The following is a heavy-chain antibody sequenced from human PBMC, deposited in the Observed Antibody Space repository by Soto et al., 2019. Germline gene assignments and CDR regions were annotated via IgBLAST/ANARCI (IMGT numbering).Heavy chain of an antibody. CDR1: GGSISSSSYY. J-gene: IGHJ6*02. Sequence: SETLSLTCTVSGGSISSSSYYWGWIRQPPGKGLEWIGSIYYSGSTYYNPSLKSRVTISVDTSKSQFSLKLSSVTAADTAVYYCARHYDTAMAYLYYYGMDVWGQGTTVTVSS. D-gene: IGHD5-18*01. CDR3: ARHYDTAMAYLYYYGMDV. CDR2: IYYSGST. V-gene: IGHV4-39*01.